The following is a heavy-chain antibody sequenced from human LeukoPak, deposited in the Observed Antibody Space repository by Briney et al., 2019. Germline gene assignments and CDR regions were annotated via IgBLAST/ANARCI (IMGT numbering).Heavy chain of an antibody. CDR2: IYGGGST. D-gene: IGHD5-12*01. Sequence: GGSLRLSCAASEFSVGSNYMSWVRQAPGKGLEWVSLIYGGGSTNYADSVKGRFTISRDSSKNTLYLQMNSLRAEDTAVYYCARGPSGYHNIGGQGTLVTVSS. CDR1: EFSVGSNY. J-gene: IGHJ4*02. CDR3: ARGPSGYHNI. V-gene: IGHV3-66*01.